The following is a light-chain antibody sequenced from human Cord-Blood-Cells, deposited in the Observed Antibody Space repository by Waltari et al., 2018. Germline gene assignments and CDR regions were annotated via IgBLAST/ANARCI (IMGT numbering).Light chain of an antibody. J-gene: IGKJ2*01. CDR1: QSVSSN. Sequence: EIVMTQSPATLSVSPGERATLSCRPSQSVSSNLAWYQQKPGQAPRLLIYGASTRATGIPARFSGSGSGTEFTVTISSLQSEDFAVYYGQQYNNWPYTFGQGTTLEIK. CDR3: QQYNNWPYT. V-gene: IGKV3D-15*01. CDR2: GAS.